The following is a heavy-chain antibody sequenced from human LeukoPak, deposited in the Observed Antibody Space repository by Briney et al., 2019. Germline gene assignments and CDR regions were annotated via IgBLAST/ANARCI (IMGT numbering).Heavy chain of an antibody. CDR2: ISSSGSTI. V-gene: IGHV3-48*03. D-gene: IGHD5-24*01. J-gene: IGHJ4*02. CDR1: GFTFSSYE. Sequence: PGGSLRLSCAASGFTFSSYEMNWVRQAPGKGLEWVPYISSSGSTIYYADSVKGRFTISRDNAKNSLYLQMNSLRAEDTAVYYCAVATIKDYFDYWGQGTLVTVSS. CDR3: AVATIKDYFDY.